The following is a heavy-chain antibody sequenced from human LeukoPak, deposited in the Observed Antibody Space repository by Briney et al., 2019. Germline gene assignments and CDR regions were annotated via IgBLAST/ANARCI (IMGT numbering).Heavy chain of an antibody. V-gene: IGHV4-31*03. J-gene: IGHJ4*02. CDR3: ATRGYGSTWHSQN. CDR2: IYYGGNT. CDR1: GVSINNGDYY. Sequence: SQTLSLTCTVSGVSINNGDYYWSWIRQHPGKGLEWIGYIYYGGNTYYNPSLKSRVTISVDPSKNQFSLKLTSVTDADTAVYYCATRGYGSTWHSQNWGQGTLVTVSS. D-gene: IGHD6-13*01.